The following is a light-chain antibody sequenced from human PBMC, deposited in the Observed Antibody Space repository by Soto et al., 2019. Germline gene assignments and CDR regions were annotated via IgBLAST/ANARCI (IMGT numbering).Light chain of an antibody. V-gene: IGKV1-5*01. CDR2: YAX. CDR3: QQYNSYSWT. J-gene: IGKJ1*01. CDR1: QSISGW. Sequence: DIQMTQSPSTLSASVGDRVTITCRASQSISGWLAWXXXXXXXAXXXLXXYAXSLESGVPSRFSGSGSGTEFTLTISSLQPDDFATYYCQQYNSYSWTFGQGTKV.